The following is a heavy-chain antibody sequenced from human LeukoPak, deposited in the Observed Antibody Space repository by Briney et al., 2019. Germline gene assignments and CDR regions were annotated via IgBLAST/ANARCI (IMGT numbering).Heavy chain of an antibody. V-gene: IGHV4-59*01. Sequence: SETLSLTCTVSGGSISSYYWSWIRQPPGKGLEWIGSIYYSGSTNYNPSLKSRVTISVDTSKNQFSLKLSSVTAADTAVYYCARDSIGYYDSSGYYYDAFDIWGQGTMVTVSS. CDR1: GGSISSYY. CDR2: IYYSGST. CDR3: ARDSIGYYDSSGYYYDAFDI. D-gene: IGHD3-22*01. J-gene: IGHJ3*02.